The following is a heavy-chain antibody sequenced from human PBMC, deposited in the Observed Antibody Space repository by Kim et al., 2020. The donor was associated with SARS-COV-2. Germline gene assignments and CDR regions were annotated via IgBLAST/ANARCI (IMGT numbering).Heavy chain of an antibody. CDR2: IIPIFGTA. CDR1: GGTFSSYA. J-gene: IGHJ6*02. D-gene: IGHD6-19*01. V-gene: IGHV1-69*13. Sequence: SVKVSCKASGGTFSSYAISWVRQAPGQGLEWMGGIIPIFGTANYAQKFQGRVTITADESTSTAYMELSSLRSEDTAVYYCARTTLGIAVAGMVGMDVWGQGTTVTVSS. CDR3: ARTTLGIAVAGMVGMDV.